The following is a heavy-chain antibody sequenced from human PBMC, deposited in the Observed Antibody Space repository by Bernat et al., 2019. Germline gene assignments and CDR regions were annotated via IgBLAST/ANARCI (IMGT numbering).Heavy chain of an antibody. CDR1: GYTFTSYG. V-gene: IGHV1-18*01. Sequence: QVQLVQSGAEVKKPGASVKVSCKASGYTFTSYGISWVRQAPGQGLEWMGWISAYNGNTNYAQKLQGRVTMTTDTSTSTAYMELRSLRSDDTAVYYCARASASAYSSSWSYFDYWGQGTLVTVSS. CDR2: ISAYNGNT. CDR3: ARASASAYSSSWSYFDY. J-gene: IGHJ4*02. D-gene: IGHD6-13*01.